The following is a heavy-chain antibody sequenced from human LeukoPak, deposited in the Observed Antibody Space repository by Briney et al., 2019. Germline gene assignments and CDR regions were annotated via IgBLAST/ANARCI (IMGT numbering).Heavy chain of an antibody. V-gene: IGHV3-7*04. CDR3: ARARGVVVVAAVNWFDP. D-gene: IGHD2-15*01. CDR1: GFTFSSYW. CDR2: IKQDGSEK. Sequence: GGSLRLSCAASGFTFSSYWMGWVRQAPGKGLEWVANIKQDGSEKYYVDSVKGRFTISRDNAKNSLYLQMNSLRAEDTAVYYCARARGVVVVAAVNWFDPWGQGTLVTVSS. J-gene: IGHJ5*02.